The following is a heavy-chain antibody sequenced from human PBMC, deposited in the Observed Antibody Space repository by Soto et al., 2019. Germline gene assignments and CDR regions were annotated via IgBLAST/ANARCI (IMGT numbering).Heavy chain of an antibody. CDR2: IKQDGSEK. CDR3: AREWAPDIVVVAYFDY. D-gene: IGHD2-15*01. CDR1: GFTFSSYW. Sequence: GGSLRLSCAASGFTFSSYWMSWVRQAPGKGLEWVANIKQDGSEKYYVDSVKGRFTISRDNAKNSLYLQMNSLRAEDTAVYYCAREWAPDIVVVAYFDYWGQGTLVTVSS. J-gene: IGHJ4*02. V-gene: IGHV3-7*01.